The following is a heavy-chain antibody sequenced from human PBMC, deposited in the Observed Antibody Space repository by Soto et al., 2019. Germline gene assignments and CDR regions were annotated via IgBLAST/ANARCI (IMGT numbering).Heavy chain of an antibody. CDR3: ARHKGMLSGSYRHGFDY. J-gene: IGHJ4*02. Sequence: SETLSLTCTVSGGSISSSSYYWGWIRQPPGKGLEWIGSIYYSGSTYYNPSLKSRVTISVDTSKNQFSLKLSSVTAADTAVYYCARHKGMLSGSYRHGFDYWGQGTLVTVSS. CDR2: IYYSGST. CDR1: GGSISSSSYY. D-gene: IGHD1-26*01. V-gene: IGHV4-39*01.